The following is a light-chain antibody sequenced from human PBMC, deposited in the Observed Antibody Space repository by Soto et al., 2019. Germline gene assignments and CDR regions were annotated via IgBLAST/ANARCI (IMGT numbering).Light chain of an antibody. V-gene: IGLV2-14*01. Sequence: QSALTQPASGSGSPGQSITIYCTGTSSDVGGYNYVSWYQQHPGKAPKLMIYDVSNRPSGVSNRFSGSKSGNTASLTISGLQAEDEADYYCSSYTSSSTYVVFGGGTKVTVL. CDR1: SSDVGGYNY. J-gene: IGLJ2*01. CDR3: SSYTSSSTYVV. CDR2: DVS.